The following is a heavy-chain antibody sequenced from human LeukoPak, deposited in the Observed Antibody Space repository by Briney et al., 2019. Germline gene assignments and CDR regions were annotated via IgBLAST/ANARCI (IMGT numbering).Heavy chain of an antibody. D-gene: IGHD3-16*01. CDR1: GGSISSGDYY. CDR3: AKRGGDGVDY. Sequence: SETLSLTCTVSGGSISSGDYYWSWIRPPPGKGLEWIGYIYYSGSTYYNPPLKSRVTISVDTSKNQFSLKLSSVTAADTAVYYCAKRGGDGVDYWGQGTLVTVSS. CDR2: IYYSGST. V-gene: IGHV4-30-4*01. J-gene: IGHJ4*02.